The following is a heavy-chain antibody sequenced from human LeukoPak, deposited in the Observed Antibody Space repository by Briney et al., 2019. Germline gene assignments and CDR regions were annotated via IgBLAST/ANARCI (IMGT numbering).Heavy chain of an antibody. CDR3: ATRRPDYGDHRPSLDI. CDR2: ITSSSNAM. Sequence: GGSLRLSCAASGFTFSSYSMNWVRQAPGKGLEWISYITSSSNAMCYADSVKGRFIISRDNAKNSLYLQMSSLRDEDTAVYYCATRRPDYGDHRPSLDIWGQGTMVTVSS. V-gene: IGHV3-48*02. J-gene: IGHJ3*02. D-gene: IGHD4-17*01. CDR1: GFTFSSYS.